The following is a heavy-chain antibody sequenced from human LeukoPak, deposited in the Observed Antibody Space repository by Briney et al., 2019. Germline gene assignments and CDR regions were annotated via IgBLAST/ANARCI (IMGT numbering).Heavy chain of an antibody. J-gene: IGHJ5*02. Sequence: SETLSLTCSVSGDSIVSGSYYWGWIPPPPGKGLEWIGSVHYRVRAYYNPSLLKNRVTISVDTSKNHFSLTLSSVSAADTAVFYCARSSSSSIDSWFDPWGQGILVTVSS. CDR1: GDSIVSGSYY. CDR3: ARSSSSSIDSWFDP. CDR2: VHYRVRA. D-gene: IGHD3-22*01. V-gene: IGHV4-39*02.